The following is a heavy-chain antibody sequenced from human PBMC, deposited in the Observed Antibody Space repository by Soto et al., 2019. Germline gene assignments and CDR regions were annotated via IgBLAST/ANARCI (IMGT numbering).Heavy chain of an antibody. CDR2: IIPILGIA. D-gene: IGHD3-10*01. J-gene: IGHJ5*02. V-gene: IGHV1-69*02. Sequence: QVQLVQSGAEVKKPGSSVKVSCKASGGTFSSYTISWVRQAPGQGLEWMGRIIPILGIANYAQKFQGRVKITADKSTSTAYMELSSLRSEDTAVYYCARAHHYGSGSYHWFDPWGQGTLVTVSS. CDR1: GGTFSSYT. CDR3: ARAHHYGSGSYHWFDP.